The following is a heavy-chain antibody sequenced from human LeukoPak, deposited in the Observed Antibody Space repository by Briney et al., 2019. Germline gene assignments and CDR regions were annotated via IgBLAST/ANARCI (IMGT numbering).Heavy chain of an antibody. CDR1: GVTFSNST. CDR2: IIPIFGTS. V-gene: IGHV1-69*08. D-gene: IGHD3-3*01. J-gene: IGHJ6*03. Sequence: SVNVSCKASGVTFSNSTLNWVRQAPGQGLDWMGRIIPIFGTSNYAPKFRDRVSITADTSTSTAYLEMSSLTSDDTALYYCARGSYFDVLSGFYYSHMDVWGEGTTVTVS. CDR3: ARGSYFDVLSGFYYSHMDV.